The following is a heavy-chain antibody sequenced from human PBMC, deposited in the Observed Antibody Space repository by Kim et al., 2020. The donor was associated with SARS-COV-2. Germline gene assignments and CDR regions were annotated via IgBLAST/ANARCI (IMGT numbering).Heavy chain of an antibody. V-gene: IGHV3-23*01. D-gene: IGHD3-10*01. CDR3: AKDLCGSGSKVYGMDV. J-gene: IGHJ6*02. Sequence: DAVEGRFTISGDNSKNTLYLQMNSLRAEDTAVYYFAKDLCGSGSKVYGMDVWGQGTTVTVSS.